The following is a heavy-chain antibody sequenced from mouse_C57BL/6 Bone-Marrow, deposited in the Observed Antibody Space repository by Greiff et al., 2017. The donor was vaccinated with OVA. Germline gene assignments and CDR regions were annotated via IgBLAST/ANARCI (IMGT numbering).Heavy chain of an antibody. Sequence: VKLMESGAELARPGASVKLSCKASGYTFTSYGISWVKQRTGQGLEWIGEIYPRSGNTYYNEKFKGKATLTADKSSSTAYMELRSLTSEDSAVYFCAREGYYGIHFAYWGQGTLVTVSA. CDR2: IYPRSGNT. D-gene: IGHD1-1*01. CDR1: GYTFTSYG. J-gene: IGHJ3*01. V-gene: IGHV1-81*01. CDR3: AREGYYGIHFAY.